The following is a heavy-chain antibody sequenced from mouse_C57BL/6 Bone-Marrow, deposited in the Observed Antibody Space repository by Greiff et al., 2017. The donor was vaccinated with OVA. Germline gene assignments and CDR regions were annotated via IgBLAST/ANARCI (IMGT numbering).Heavy chain of an antibody. CDR1: GFNIKDYY. CDR2: IDPEDGDT. J-gene: IGHJ3*01. Sequence: VQLQQSGAELVRPGASVKLSCTASGFNIKDYYMHWVKQRPEQGLEWIGRIDPEDGDTEYAPKFQGKATMTADTSSNTAYLQLSSLTSEDTAVYYCTRGLYDGYPWFAYWGQGTLVTVSA. D-gene: IGHD2-3*01. CDR3: TRGLYDGYPWFAY. V-gene: IGHV14-1*01.